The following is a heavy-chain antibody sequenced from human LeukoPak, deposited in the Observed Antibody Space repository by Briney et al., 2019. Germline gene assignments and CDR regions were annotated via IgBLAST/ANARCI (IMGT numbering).Heavy chain of an antibody. CDR3: AKVLSGSQDY. Sequence: GESLRLSCAASGFTFSGHAMSWVRQAPGKGLNWLSTITGGAENTYYAGSVKGRFTISRDNSKNTVYLQMDSLRVEDTAVYYCAKVLSGSQDYWGQGTLVTVSS. V-gene: IGHV3-23*01. CDR1: GFTFSGHA. CDR2: ITGGAENT. D-gene: IGHD1-26*01. J-gene: IGHJ4*02.